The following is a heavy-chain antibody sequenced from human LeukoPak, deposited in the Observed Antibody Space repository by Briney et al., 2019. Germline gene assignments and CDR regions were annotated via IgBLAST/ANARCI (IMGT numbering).Heavy chain of an antibody. D-gene: IGHD3-10*01. CDR3: VRDVDYYASGSYLGYFDY. CDR2: IGGDGFSA. CDR1: GFAFTGHA. J-gene: IGHJ4*02. V-gene: IGHV3-64D*06. Sequence: TGGSLGLSCSASGFAFTGHAMHWVRQAPGKGLEYVAGIGGDGFSAFYADSVSDRVTISRDNSKSTVHLQMTSLRGEDTAVYYCVRDVDYYASGSYLGYFDYWGQGTLVSVSS.